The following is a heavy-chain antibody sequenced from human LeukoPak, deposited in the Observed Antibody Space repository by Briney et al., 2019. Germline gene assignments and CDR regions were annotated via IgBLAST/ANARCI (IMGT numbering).Heavy chain of an antibody. Sequence: SQTLSLTCTVSGDSISSGVYFWTWIRQHPGKGLEWIGSIYYSGSTYYNPSLKSRVTISVDTSKNQFSLSLCSVTAADTAVFYCATCSGGSCYLGHAFDIWGQGTMVTVSS. J-gene: IGHJ3*02. CDR1: GDSISSGVYF. V-gene: IGHV4-30-2*03. CDR2: IYYSGST. CDR3: ATCSGGSCYLGHAFDI. D-gene: IGHD2-15*01.